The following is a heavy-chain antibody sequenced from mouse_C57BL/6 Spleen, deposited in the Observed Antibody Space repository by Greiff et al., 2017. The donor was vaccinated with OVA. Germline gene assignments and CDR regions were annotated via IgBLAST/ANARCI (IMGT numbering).Heavy chain of an antibody. CDR2: INYDGSST. V-gene: IGHV5-16*01. CDR3: ARGGWEDAMDY. J-gene: IGHJ4*01. D-gene: IGHD3-3*01. CDR1: GFTFSDYY. Sequence: EVMLVESEGGLVQPGSSMKLSCTASGFTFSDYYMAWVRQVPEKGLEWVANINYDGSSTYYLDSLKSRFIISRDNAKNILYLQMSSLKSEDTATYYCARGGWEDAMDYWGQGTSVTVSS.